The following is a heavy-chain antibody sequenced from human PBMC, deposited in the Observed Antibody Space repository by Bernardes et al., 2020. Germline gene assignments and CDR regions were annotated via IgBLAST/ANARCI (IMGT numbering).Heavy chain of an antibody. V-gene: IGHV3-15*01. CDR3: TTIVATIFEDGMDV. D-gene: IGHD5-12*01. CDR2: IKSKTDGGTT. CDR1: GFTFSNAW. Sequence: GGSLRLSCAASGFTFSNAWMSWVRQAPGKGLEWVGRIKSKTDGGTTEYAAPVKGRFTISRDDSKNTLYLQMNSLKTEDTAVYYCTTIVATIFEDGMDVWGQGTTVTVSS. J-gene: IGHJ6*02.